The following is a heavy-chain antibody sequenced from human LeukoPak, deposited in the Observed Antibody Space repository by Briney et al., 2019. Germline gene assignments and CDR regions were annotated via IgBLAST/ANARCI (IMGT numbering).Heavy chain of an antibody. D-gene: IGHD6-19*01. V-gene: IGHV3-30*02. CDR2: MHYDGRNI. CDR3: ARILDSAWGELGY. J-gene: IGHJ4*02. CDR1: GFTLTSTG. Sequence: PGGSLRLSCAMSGFTLTSTGMHWVRQAPGKGLEWVAFMHYDGRNILYADSVKGRFSISTDNSKNMVYLQMSSLRAEDTAVYYCARILDSAWGELGYWGQGTLVTVSS.